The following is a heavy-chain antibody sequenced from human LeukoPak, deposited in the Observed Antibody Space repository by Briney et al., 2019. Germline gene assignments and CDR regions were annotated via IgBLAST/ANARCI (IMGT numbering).Heavy chain of an antibody. CDR2: IRSKAYGGTT. D-gene: IGHD6-19*01. CDR3: TRASSIAVAGTMAYFDY. J-gene: IGHJ4*02. Sequence: GGSLRLSCTASGFTFGDYAMSWFRQAPGKGLEGVGFIRSKAYGGTTEYAASVKGRFTISRDDSKSIAYLQMNSLKTEDTAVYYCTRASSIAVAGTMAYFDYWGQGTLVTVSS. V-gene: IGHV3-49*03. CDR1: GFTFGDYA.